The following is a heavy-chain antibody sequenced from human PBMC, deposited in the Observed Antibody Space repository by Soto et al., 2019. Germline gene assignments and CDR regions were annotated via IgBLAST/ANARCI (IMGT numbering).Heavy chain of an antibody. V-gene: IGHV4-31*03. CDR1: GGSISSGGYH. Sequence: QVQLQESGPGLVEPSQTLSLTCTVSGGSISSGGYHWSWIRQHPGKGLEWIGYMYYSGSTSYNPSLKSRVAFSIDTSKNQFSLKLSSVTTADTAIYYCAREGDYHSSTGHRPHGYWGQGTLVTVSS. J-gene: IGHJ4*02. CDR3: AREGDYHSSTGHRPHGY. CDR2: MYYSGST. D-gene: IGHD2-21*01.